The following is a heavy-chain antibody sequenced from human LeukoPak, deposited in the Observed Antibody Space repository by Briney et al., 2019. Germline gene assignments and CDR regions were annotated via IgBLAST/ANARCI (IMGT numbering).Heavy chain of an antibody. Sequence: SVKVSCKASGGTFSSYAISWVRQAPGQGLEWMGRIIPIFGTANCAQKFQGRVTITTDESTSTAYMELSSLRSEDTAVYYCAGSEDYDFWSGRQYNWFDPWGQGTLVTVSS. J-gene: IGHJ5*02. CDR2: IIPIFGTA. CDR3: AGSEDYDFWSGRQYNWFDP. V-gene: IGHV1-69*05. CDR1: GGTFSSYA. D-gene: IGHD3-3*01.